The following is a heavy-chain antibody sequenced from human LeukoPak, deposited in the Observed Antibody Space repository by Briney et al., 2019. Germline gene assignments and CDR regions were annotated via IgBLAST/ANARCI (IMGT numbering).Heavy chain of an antibody. D-gene: IGHD5-18*01. Sequence: GGSLRLSCAASGLTFRSNYMSWVRQAPGKGLEWVSVIYSGGSTYYADPVKGRFTISRDNSKNTLYLQVNSLRAEDTAVYYCACGGYSYGHDYWGQGTLVTVPS. CDR1: GLTFRSNY. V-gene: IGHV3-53*01. CDR2: IYSGGST. J-gene: IGHJ4*02. CDR3: ACGGYSYGHDY.